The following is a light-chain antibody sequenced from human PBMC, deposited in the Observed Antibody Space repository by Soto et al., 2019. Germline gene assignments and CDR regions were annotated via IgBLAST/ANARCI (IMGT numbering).Light chain of an antibody. CDR2: EVS. CDR1: SSDVGDYNY. J-gene: IGLJ2*01. V-gene: IGLV2-14*01. Sequence: QSVLTQPASVSGSPGQSITISCTGTSSDVGDYNYVSWYQQHPGKAPKLMIYEVSNRPSGVSNRFSGSKSGNTASLTISGLQAEDEADYYCSSYTSSSTPVVFGGGTKLNVL. CDR3: SSYTSSSTPVV.